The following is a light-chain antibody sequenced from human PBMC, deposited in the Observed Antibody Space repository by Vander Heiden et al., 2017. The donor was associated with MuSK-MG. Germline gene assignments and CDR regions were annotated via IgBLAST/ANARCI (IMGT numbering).Light chain of an antibody. Sequence: SYELPQPPSVSVSPGQTASITCSGDKLGDTCWYQQKSGQSPVLVMYRDNRRPSGIPERFSGSTSGNTATLTISVTQAVDEADYYCQAWDTSSVLFGGGTKLTVL. V-gene: IGLV3-1*01. CDR2: RDN. CDR3: QAWDTSSVL. CDR1: KLGDT. J-gene: IGLJ2*01.